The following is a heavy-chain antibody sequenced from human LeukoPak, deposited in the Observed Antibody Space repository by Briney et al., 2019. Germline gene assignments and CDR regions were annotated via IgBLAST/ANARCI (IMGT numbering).Heavy chain of an antibody. CDR3: AKARYYYDSSGYSRYYYYGMDV. CDR2: ISGSGGST. CDR1: GFTLSSYA. J-gene: IGHJ6*02. V-gene: IGHV3-23*01. Sequence: GWSLRLSCAASGFTLSSYAMSWVRQAPGKGLEWVSAISGSGGSTDYADSVKGRFTISRDNSKNTLYLQMNSLRAEDTAVYYCAKARYYYDSSGYSRYYYYGMDVWGQGTTVTVSS. D-gene: IGHD3-22*01.